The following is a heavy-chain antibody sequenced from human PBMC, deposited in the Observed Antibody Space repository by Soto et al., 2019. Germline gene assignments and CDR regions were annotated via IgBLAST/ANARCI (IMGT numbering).Heavy chain of an antibody. J-gene: IGHJ3*02. Sequence: EVQLVESGGGLVQPGGSLRLSCAASGFTFSSYSMNWVRQAPGKGLEWVSYISSSSSTIYYADSVKGRFTISRDNAKNSLYLQMNSLSDEDTAVYYCARDHNYYGSGSYRDAFDIWGQGTMVTVSS. CDR2: ISSSSSTI. CDR1: GFTFSSYS. D-gene: IGHD3-10*01. V-gene: IGHV3-48*02. CDR3: ARDHNYYGSGSYRDAFDI.